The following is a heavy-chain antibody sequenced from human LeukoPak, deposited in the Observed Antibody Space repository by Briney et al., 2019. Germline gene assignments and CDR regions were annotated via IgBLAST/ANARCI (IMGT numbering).Heavy chain of an antibody. J-gene: IGHJ5*02. Sequence: SETLSLTCTVSGGSISTTNYYWGWIRQPPGRDLEWIGSIYSSGNTYYNPSLESRVTISVDTSKNQLSLKLTSATAADTSVYYCARHSGLRSPFDPWDQGTLVTVSS. CDR2: IYSSGNT. D-gene: IGHD3-3*01. V-gene: IGHV4-39*01. CDR1: GGSISTTNYY. CDR3: ARHSGLRSPFDP.